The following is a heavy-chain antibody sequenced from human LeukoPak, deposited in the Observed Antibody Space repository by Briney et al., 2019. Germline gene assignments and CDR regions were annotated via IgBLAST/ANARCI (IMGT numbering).Heavy chain of an antibody. CDR3: ARGPIVVVPAAMGKNWFDP. D-gene: IGHD2-2*01. Sequence: ASVKVSCKASGYTFTGYYMHWVRQAPGQGLEWMGWINPNSGGTNYAQKFQGRVTMTRDTSISTAYMELSRLRSDDTAVYYCARGPIVVVPAAMGKNWFDPWGQGTLVTVSS. J-gene: IGHJ5*02. CDR1: GYTFTGYY. CDR2: INPNSGGT. V-gene: IGHV1-2*02.